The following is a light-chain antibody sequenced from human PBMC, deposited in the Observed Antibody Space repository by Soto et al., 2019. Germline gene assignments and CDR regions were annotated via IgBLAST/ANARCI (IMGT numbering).Light chain of an antibody. CDR2: DNN. CDR1: SSNIGNNY. J-gene: IGLJ2*01. Sequence: QSVLTQPPSVSAAPGQKVTISCSGSSSNIGNNYVSWYQSLPGTAPKLLIYDNNERPSGIPDRFSGSKSGTSATLGITGLQTGDEADYYCGTWDSSLIVGVFGGGTKVTVL. CDR3: GTWDSSLIVGV. V-gene: IGLV1-51*01.